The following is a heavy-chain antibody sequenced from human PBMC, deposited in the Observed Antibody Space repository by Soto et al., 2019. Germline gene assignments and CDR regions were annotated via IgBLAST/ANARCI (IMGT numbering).Heavy chain of an antibody. CDR1: GGTFSSYT. D-gene: IGHD6-19*01. V-gene: IGHV1-69*02. J-gene: IGHJ3*02. CDR3: ATSLAVAGLDI. Sequence: SVKVACKASGGTFSSYTISWVRQAPGQGLEWMGRIIPILGIANYAQKFQGRVTITADKSTSTAYMELSSLRSEDTAVYYCATSLAVAGLDIWGQGTMVTVSS. CDR2: IIPILGIA.